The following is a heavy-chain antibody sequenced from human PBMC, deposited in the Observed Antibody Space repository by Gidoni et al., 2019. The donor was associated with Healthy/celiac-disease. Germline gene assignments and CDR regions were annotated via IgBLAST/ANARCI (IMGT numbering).Heavy chain of an antibody. V-gene: IGHV3-48*03. Sequence: EVQLVESGGGLVQPGGSLRLSCAASGFTFSSYEMNWVRQAPGKGLVWVSYISSSGSTIYYADSVKGRFTISRDNAKNSLYRQMNSLRAEDTAVYYCARGTPYYDILTGYYRGGWYFDLWGRGTLVTVSS. D-gene: IGHD3-9*01. CDR2: ISSSGSTI. CDR3: ARGTPYYDILTGYYRGGWYFDL. J-gene: IGHJ2*01. CDR1: GFTFSSYE.